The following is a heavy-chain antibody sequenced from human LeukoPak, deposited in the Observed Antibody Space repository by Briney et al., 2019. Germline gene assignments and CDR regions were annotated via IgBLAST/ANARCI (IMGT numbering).Heavy chain of an antibody. CDR3: ARPLVGDALDY. J-gene: IGHJ4*02. CDR1: GFTFSNYG. Sequence: GRSLRLSCAASGFTFSNYGMHWVRQAPGKGLEWVAVIWYDGSNEYYADSVKGRFTIFRDNSKNTLHLQMSSLRAEDTAVYYCARPLVGDALDYWGQGTLVTVSS. V-gene: IGHV3-33*01. D-gene: IGHD1-26*01. CDR2: IWYDGSNE.